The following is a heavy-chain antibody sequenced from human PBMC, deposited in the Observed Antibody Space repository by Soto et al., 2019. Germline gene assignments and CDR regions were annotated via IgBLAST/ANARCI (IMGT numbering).Heavy chain of an antibody. CDR1: SGSFSGYY. J-gene: IGHJ4*02. V-gene: IGHV4-34*01. Sequence: QVQLQQWGAGLLKTSETLSLTCAVYSGSFSGYYWSWIRQSPGKGLEWIGEITHRGFTNYNPSLKSRVTMSADTSTNHFSLNLTSVTAADTAVYYCARFPFSTSSWSNPRYFDSWGQGTLVTVSS. CDR2: ITHRGFT. D-gene: IGHD6-13*01. CDR3: ARFPFSTSSWSNPRYFDS.